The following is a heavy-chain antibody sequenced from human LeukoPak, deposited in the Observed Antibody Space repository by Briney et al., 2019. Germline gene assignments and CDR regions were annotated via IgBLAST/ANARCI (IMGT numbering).Heavy chain of an antibody. D-gene: IGHD3-10*01. J-gene: IGHJ6*02. Sequence: GGSLRHSCAASGFTFSSYAMSWVRQAPGKGLEWVSAISGSGGSTYYADSVKGRFTISRDNSKNTLYLQMNSLRAEDTAVYYCAKGFGSGSYYKPYYYYGMDVWGQGTTVTVSS. CDR2: ISGSGGST. V-gene: IGHV3-23*01. CDR3: AKGFGSGSYYKPYYYYGMDV. CDR1: GFTFSSYA.